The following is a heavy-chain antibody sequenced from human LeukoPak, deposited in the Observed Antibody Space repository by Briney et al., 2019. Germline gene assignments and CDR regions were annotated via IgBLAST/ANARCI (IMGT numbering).Heavy chain of an antibody. CDR2: IYYSGST. Sequence: PSETLSPTCTVSGASITNYYWSWIRQPPGKGLEWIGYIYYSGSTNYNPSLNSRVTISIDKSNNQFSLKVNSVTAADTAVYYCARDRGYLDGFDIWGQGTMVTVSS. CDR1: GASITNYY. V-gene: IGHV4-59*01. CDR3: ARDRGYLDGFDI. D-gene: IGHD3-10*01. J-gene: IGHJ3*02.